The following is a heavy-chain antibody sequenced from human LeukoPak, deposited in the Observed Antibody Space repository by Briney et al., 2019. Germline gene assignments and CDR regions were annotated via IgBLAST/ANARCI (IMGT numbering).Heavy chain of an antibody. CDR1: GVSISSYY. V-gene: IGHV4-59*08. CDR2: FSYSGST. Sequence: SETLSLTCIVSGVSISSYYWSWIRQPPGKGLEWIGYFSYSGSTNYNPSLKSRVTMSVDTSKNHFSLRLNSVTAADTAVYYFARSGLSLHERPLDYWGQGALVTVSS. CDR3: ARSGLSLHERPLDY. D-gene: IGHD1-1*01. J-gene: IGHJ4*02.